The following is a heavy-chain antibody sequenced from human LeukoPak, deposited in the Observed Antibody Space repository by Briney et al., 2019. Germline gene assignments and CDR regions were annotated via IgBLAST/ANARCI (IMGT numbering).Heavy chain of an antibody. CDR2: IDTGGYT. Sequence: PGGSLRLSCAASGFTFSSYDMHWVRQATGKGLEWVSGIDTGGYTYYPGSVKGRFTISRDNSKNTLYLQMNSLRAEDTAVYYCASGHTVTGIATVEANWGQGTLVTVSS. CDR1: GFTFSSYD. J-gene: IGHJ4*02. V-gene: IGHV3-13*04. CDR3: ASGHTVTGIATVEAN. D-gene: IGHD6-25*01.